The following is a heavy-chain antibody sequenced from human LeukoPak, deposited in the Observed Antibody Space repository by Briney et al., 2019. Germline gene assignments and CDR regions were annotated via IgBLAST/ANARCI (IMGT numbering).Heavy chain of an antibody. CDR3: ARMFHYYDSSGYYYGGTPAFDI. Sequence: GESLKISCKGSGYSFTSYWIGWVRQMPGKGLEWMGIIYPGDSDTRYSPSFQGQVTISADKSISTAYLQWSSLKASDTAMYYCARMFHYYDSSGYYYGGTPAFDIWGQGTMVTVSS. CDR1: GYSFTSYW. D-gene: IGHD3-22*01. V-gene: IGHV5-51*01. J-gene: IGHJ3*02. CDR2: IYPGDSDT.